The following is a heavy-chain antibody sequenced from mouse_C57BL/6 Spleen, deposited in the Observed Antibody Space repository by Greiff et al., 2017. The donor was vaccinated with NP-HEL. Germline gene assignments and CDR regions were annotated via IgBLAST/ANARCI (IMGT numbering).Heavy chain of an antibody. CDR1: GYTFTSYW. V-gene: IGHV1-50*01. CDR2: IDPSDSYT. Sequence: QVQLQQPGAELVKPGASVKLSCKASGYTFTSYWMQWVKQRPGQGLEWIGEIDPSDSYTNYNQKFKGQATLTVDTSSSTAYMQLSSLTSEDSAVYYCARSVNYAPFAYWGQGTLVTVSA. D-gene: IGHD2-4*01. CDR3: ARSVNYAPFAY. J-gene: IGHJ3*01.